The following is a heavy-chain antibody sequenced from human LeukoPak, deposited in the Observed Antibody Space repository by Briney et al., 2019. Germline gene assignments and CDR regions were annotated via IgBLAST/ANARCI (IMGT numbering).Heavy chain of an antibody. CDR1: GGSISSYY. Sequence: SETLSLTCTVSGGSISSYYWSWIRQPPGKGLEWIGYIYYSGSTNYNPSLKSRVTISVDTSKNQFSLKLSSVTAADTAVYYRARGGSSSWYDPYFDYWGQGTLVTVSS. CDR2: IYYSGST. CDR3: ARGGSSSWYDPYFDY. V-gene: IGHV4-59*01. D-gene: IGHD6-13*01. J-gene: IGHJ4*02.